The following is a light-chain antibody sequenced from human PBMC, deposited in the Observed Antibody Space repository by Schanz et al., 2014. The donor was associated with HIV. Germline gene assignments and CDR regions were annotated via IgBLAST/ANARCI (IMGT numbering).Light chain of an antibody. Sequence: QSVLTQPPSASGTPGQRVTISCSGSSSNIGSNYVHWYQQLPGTAPKLLIYGNSNRPSGVPDRFSGSKSGTSASLAITGLQAEDEADYYCQSYDSSLSALFGGGTKLTVL. CDR3: QSYDSSLSAL. V-gene: IGLV1-40*01. CDR1: SSNIGSNY. J-gene: IGLJ2*01. CDR2: GNS.